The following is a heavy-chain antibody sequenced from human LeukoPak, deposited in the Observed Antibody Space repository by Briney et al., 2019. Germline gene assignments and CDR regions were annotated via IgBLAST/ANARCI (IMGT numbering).Heavy chain of an antibody. J-gene: IGHJ4*02. CDR1: GGTFSSYA. CDR2: IIPIFGTA. V-gene: IGHV1-69*01. CDR3: ARLKSGGYYDSSDHSDY. Sequence: SVKVSCKASGGTFSSYAISWVRQAPGQGLEWMGGIIPIFGTADYAQKFQGRVTITADESTSTAYMELSSLRSEDTAVYYCARLKSGGYYDSSDHSDYWGQGTLVTVSS. D-gene: IGHD3-22*01.